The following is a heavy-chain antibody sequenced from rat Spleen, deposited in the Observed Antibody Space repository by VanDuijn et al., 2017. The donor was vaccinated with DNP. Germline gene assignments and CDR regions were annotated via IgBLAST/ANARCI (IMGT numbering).Heavy chain of an antibody. CDR2: ISTSGSRT. Sequence: EVQLVESGGGLVQPGRSLKLSCAASGFTFSNYYMAWVRQAPKKGLEWVATISTSGSRTYYPDSVNGRFTISRDNAKSSLYLQMNSLKSEDTATYYCARNTEGIVGDFDYWGQGVMVTVSS. V-gene: IGHV5-25*01. CDR1: GFTFSNYY. J-gene: IGHJ2*01. D-gene: IGHD1-11*01. CDR3: ARNTEGIVGDFDY.